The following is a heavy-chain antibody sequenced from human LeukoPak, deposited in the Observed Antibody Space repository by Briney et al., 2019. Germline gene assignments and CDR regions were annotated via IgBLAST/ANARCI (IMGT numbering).Heavy chain of an antibody. D-gene: IGHD3-10*01. Sequence: KPSETLSLTCTVSSGSISTSNYYWGWVRQPPGKALEWIGYIYYSGSTNYNPSLKSRVTISVDTSKNQFSLKLSSVTAADTAVYYCARVADSGQLRYYYYYYMDVWGKGTTVTASS. CDR1: SGSISTSNYY. V-gene: IGHV4-61*05. J-gene: IGHJ6*03. CDR2: IYYSGST. CDR3: ARVADSGQLRYYYYYYMDV.